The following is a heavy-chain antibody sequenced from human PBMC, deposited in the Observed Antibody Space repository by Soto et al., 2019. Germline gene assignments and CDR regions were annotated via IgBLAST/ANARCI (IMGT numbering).Heavy chain of an antibody. Sequence: ASEKVSWKASGYTFTDYYMHWVRQAPGHGLEWMGWISPNSGGTNYAQKFQGRVTMTRATSITTAYMELSRLRSDDTAVYYCARGDYYVMDVWGQGTTVTVSS. J-gene: IGHJ6*02. CDR1: GYTFTDYY. CDR3: ARGDYYVMDV. V-gene: IGHV1-2*02. CDR2: ISPNSGGT.